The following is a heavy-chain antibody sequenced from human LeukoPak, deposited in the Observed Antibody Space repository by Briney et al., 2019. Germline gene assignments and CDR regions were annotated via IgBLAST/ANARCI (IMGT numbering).Heavy chain of an antibody. Sequence: PSETLSLTCAVSGGSISSGGYSWSWIRQPPGKGLEWIGYIYHSGSTYYNPSLKSRVTISVDRSKNQFSLKLSSVTAADTAVYYCARVKQYCGGDCYSLFDYWGQGTLVTVSS. D-gene: IGHD2-21*02. CDR3: ARVKQYCGGDCYSLFDY. CDR2: IYHSGST. J-gene: IGHJ4*02. V-gene: IGHV4-30-2*01. CDR1: GGSISSGGYS.